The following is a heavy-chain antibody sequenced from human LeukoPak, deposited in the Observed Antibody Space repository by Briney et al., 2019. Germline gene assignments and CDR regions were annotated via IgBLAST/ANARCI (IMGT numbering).Heavy chain of an antibody. CDR3: ARGKNIAAGLAIFDY. CDR1: GGSFSGFY. CDR2: VNHSGST. J-gene: IGHJ4*02. V-gene: IGHV4-34*01. D-gene: IGHD6-13*01. Sequence: SETLSLTCAVYGGSFSGFYWSWIRQSPGKGLEWIGGVNHSGSTNYNPSLKSRVTISVDMSKNQFSLKLNSVTAADTAVFYCARGKNIAAGLAIFDYWGQGTLVTVSS.